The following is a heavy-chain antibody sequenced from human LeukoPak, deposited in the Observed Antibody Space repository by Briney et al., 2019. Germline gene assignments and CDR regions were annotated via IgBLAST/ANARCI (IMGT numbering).Heavy chain of an antibody. Sequence: ASVKVSCKASGYTFTGYYMHWVRQAPGQGLEWMGWINPNSGGTNYAQKFQGRVTMTRDTSISTAYMELSRLRSDDTAVYYCARDLRPTYYYDSSGYWTFDYWGQGTLVTVSS. J-gene: IGHJ4*02. V-gene: IGHV1-2*02. D-gene: IGHD3-22*01. CDR3: ARDLRPTYYYDSSGYWTFDY. CDR1: GYTFTGYY. CDR2: INPNSGGT.